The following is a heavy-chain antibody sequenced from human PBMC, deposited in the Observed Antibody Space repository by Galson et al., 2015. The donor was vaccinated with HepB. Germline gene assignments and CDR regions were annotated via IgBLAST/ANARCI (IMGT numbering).Heavy chain of an antibody. J-gene: IGHJ4*02. CDR1: GFIFSNYW. V-gene: IGHV3-74*01. Sequence: SLRLSCAASGFIFSNYWMHWVRQAPGKGLVWVSRINSDESTTTYADPVKGRFTISRDNAKNTLYLQMNSLRAEDTAVYYCARAYSRSPHYWGQVILVTVSS. D-gene: IGHD6-6*01. CDR2: INSDESTT. CDR3: ARAYSRSPHY.